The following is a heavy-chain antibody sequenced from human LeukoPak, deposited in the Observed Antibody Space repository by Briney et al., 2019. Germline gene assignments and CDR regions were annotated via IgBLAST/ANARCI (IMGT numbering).Heavy chain of an antibody. Sequence: ASVSVSCKASGYTFTSYGISWVRQAPGQRLEWMGWINAGNGNTKYSQKFQGRVTITRDTSASTAYMELSSLRSEDTAVYYCARDQELLWFGDYWGQGTLVTVSS. D-gene: IGHD3-10*01. CDR1: GYTFTSYG. CDR2: INAGNGNT. CDR3: ARDQELLWFGDY. V-gene: IGHV1-3*01. J-gene: IGHJ4*02.